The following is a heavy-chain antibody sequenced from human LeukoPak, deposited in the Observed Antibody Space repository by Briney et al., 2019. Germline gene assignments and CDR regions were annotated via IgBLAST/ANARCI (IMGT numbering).Heavy chain of an antibody. D-gene: IGHD2-2*01. V-gene: IGHV3-30-3*01. CDR3: ASLGSIVVVPAPGWFDP. Sequence: GGSLRLSCAASGFTFSSYAMHWVRQAPGKGLEWVAVISYDGSNKYYADSVKGRFTISRDNSENTLYLQMNSLRAEDTAVYYCASLGSIVVVPAPGWFDPWGQGTLVTVSS. J-gene: IGHJ5*02. CDR2: ISYDGSNK. CDR1: GFTFSSYA.